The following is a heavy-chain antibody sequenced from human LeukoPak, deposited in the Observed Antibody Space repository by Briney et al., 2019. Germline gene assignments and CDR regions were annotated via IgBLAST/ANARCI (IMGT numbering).Heavy chain of an antibody. Sequence: SGTLSLTCAVSGGSISSSNWWSWVRQPPGKGLEWIGEIYHSGSTNYNPSLKSRVTISVDKSKNQFSLKLSSVTAADTAVYYCARDSRVAAARSFDYWGQGTLVTVSS. V-gene: IGHV4-4*02. J-gene: IGHJ4*02. D-gene: IGHD6-13*01. CDR3: ARDSRVAAARSFDY. CDR1: GGSISSSNW. CDR2: IYHSGST.